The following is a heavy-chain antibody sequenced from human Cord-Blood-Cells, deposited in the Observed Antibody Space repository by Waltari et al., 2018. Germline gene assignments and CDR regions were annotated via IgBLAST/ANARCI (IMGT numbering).Heavy chain of an antibody. V-gene: IGHV4-34*01. Sequence: QVQLQQWGAGLLKPSETLSLTCAVYGGSFSGYYWSWIRQPPGKGLEWIGEINHSGSTTYNPSLKRRVTISVDTAKNQFSLKLSSVTAADTAVYYCARRGPGPGYSGSYYYYYYGMDVWGQGTTVTVSS. CDR1: GGSFSGYY. J-gene: IGHJ6*02. CDR3: ARRGPGPGYSGSYYYYYYGMDV. CDR2: INHSGST. D-gene: IGHD1-26*01.